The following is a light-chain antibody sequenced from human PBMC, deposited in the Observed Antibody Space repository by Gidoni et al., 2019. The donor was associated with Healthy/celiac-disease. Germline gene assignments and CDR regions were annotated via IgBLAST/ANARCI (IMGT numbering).Light chain of an antibody. CDR1: QSVSSY. Sequence: DIVLTQSPATLSLSPVERATISCRASQSVSSYLAWYQQKPGQAPRLRSYDAANRATGIPARFSGSGSGTDFTLTISSLEPEDFAVYYCQQRSNWPWTFGQGTKVEIK. CDR3: QQRSNWPWT. V-gene: IGKV3-11*01. CDR2: DAA. J-gene: IGKJ1*01.